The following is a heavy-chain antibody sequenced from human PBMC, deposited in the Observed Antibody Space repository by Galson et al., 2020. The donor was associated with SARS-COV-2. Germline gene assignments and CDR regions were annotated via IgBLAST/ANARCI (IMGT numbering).Heavy chain of an antibody. D-gene: IGHD7-27*01. CDR3: ARGDMGNDYFDY. CDR2: IYSEGSST. V-gene: IGHV3-74*01. CDR1: GFTFSSYW. J-gene: IGHJ4*02. Sequence: GGSLRLSCAASGFTFSSYWMHWVRQAPGTGLVWVSRIYSEGSSTSYADSVKGRFTISGDNAKNTLYLQMNSLRAEDTAVYYCARGDMGNDYFDYWGQGTLVTVSS.